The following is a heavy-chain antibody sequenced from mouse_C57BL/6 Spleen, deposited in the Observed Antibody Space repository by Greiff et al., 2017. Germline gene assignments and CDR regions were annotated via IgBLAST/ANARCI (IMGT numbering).Heavy chain of an antibody. V-gene: IGHV5-4*01. CDR2: ISDGGSYT. CDR3: ARGYYGSSYVLFAY. CDR1: GFTFSSYA. D-gene: IGHD1-1*01. Sequence: EVQLVESGGGLVKPGGSLKLSCAASGFTFSSYAMSWVRQTPEKRLEWVATISDGGSYTYYPDNVKGRFTISRDNAKNNLYLQMSHLKSEDTAMXYCARGYYGSSYVLFAYWGQGTLVTVSA. J-gene: IGHJ3*01.